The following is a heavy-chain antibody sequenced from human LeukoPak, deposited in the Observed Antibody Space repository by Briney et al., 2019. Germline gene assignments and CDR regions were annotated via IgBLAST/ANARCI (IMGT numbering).Heavy chain of an antibody. Sequence: SETLSLTCTVSGGSIRSGSVCWSCIRQHPGKGLEWLGYSYYSGSTHYNPSLERRLTISVDTSNNKYSLKVSSVTAADTAVYYCASARSRAVDATVLDYWGQGTLVTVSS. V-gene: IGHV4-31*03. CDR1: GGSIRSGSVC. CDR2: SYYSGST. J-gene: IGHJ4*02. D-gene: IGHD6-19*01. CDR3: ASARSRAVDATVLDY.